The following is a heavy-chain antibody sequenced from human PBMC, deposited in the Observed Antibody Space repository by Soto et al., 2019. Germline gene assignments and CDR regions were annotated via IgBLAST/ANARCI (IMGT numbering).Heavy chain of an antibody. Sequence: SSETLSLTCTVSGGSISSSSYYWCWIRQPPGKGLEWIGSIYYSGSTYYNPSLKSRVTISVDTSKNQFSLKLSSVTAADTAVYYCASGVSVAARNYYYYGMDVWGQGTTVTVSS. CDR1: GGSISSSSYY. D-gene: IGHD6-6*01. V-gene: IGHV4-39*01. J-gene: IGHJ6*02. CDR2: IYYSGST. CDR3: ASGVSVAARNYYYYGMDV.